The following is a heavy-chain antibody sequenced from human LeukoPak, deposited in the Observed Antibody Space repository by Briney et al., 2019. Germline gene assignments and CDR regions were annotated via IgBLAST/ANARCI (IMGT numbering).Heavy chain of an antibody. V-gene: IGHV4-59*08. D-gene: IGHD4-11*01. J-gene: IGHJ6*03. CDR2: ICYSGST. CDR1: GGSISSYY. CDR3: ARHTGTTRYYYYMDV. Sequence: SETPSLTCTVSGGSISSYYWSWIRQPPGKGLEWIGYICYSGSTNYNPSLKSRVTISVDTSKNQFSLKLRSVTAADTAVYYCARHTGTTRYYYYMDVWGKGTTVTVSS.